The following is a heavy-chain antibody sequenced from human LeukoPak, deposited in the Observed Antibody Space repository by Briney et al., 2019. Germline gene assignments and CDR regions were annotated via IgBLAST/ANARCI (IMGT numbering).Heavy chain of an antibody. J-gene: IGHJ4*02. D-gene: IGHD2-15*01. V-gene: IGHV1-8*01. CDR2: MNPKSGNT. CDR1: GYTFTRYD. Sequence: GASVKVSCKASGYTFTRYDINWVRQATGQGLEWMGWMNPKSGNTGHAQKFQGRVAMTRDTSTSTVYMELSSLRSEDTAVYYCAYSVANYYFDYWGQGTLVTVSS. CDR3: AYSVANYYFDY.